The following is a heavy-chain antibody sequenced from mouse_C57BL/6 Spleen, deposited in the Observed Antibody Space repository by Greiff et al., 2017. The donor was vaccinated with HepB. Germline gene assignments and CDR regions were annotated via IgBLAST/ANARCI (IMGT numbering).Heavy chain of an antibody. CDR3: AGDQDSNYDGMDY. V-gene: IGHV5-4*01. Sequence: EVKLVESGGGLVKPGGSLKLSCAASGFTFSSYAMSWVRQTPEKRLEWVATISDGGSYNYSADNVKGRFTITRDNAKNNLYLQMSHLKSEDTAMYCCAGDQDSNYDGMDYWGQGTSVTVSS. D-gene: IGHD2-5*01. CDR2: ISDGGSYN. CDR1: GFTFSSYA. J-gene: IGHJ4*01.